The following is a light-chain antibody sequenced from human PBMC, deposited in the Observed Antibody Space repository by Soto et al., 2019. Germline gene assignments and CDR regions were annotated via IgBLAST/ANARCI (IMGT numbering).Light chain of an antibody. CDR3: QQYGTAPWT. CDR2: GAS. CDR1: QSISIN. V-gene: IGKV3-20*01. J-gene: IGKJ1*01. Sequence: EIVITQSPATLSVSPGERVALSCRASQSISINLAWIQQKPGQGPRLLIIGASTRATGVPDRFSGSGSGTDFTLTISRLEPEDFAVYYCQQYGTAPWTFGQGTKVDIK.